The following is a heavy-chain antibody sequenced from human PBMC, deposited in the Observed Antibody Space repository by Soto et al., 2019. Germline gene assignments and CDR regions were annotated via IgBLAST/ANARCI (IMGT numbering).Heavy chain of an antibody. Sequence: EVQLLESGGGLVQPGGSLRLSCAASGFTFSSYAMSWVRQAPGKGLEWVSAISGSGGSTYYADSVKGRFTISRDNSKNTLYLQMNSLRAEDTAVYYCEKSMPGGYCSGGSCYGFDYWGQGTLVTVSS. CDR1: GFTFSSYA. V-gene: IGHV3-23*01. CDR3: EKSMPGGYCSGGSCYGFDY. J-gene: IGHJ4*02. CDR2: ISGSGGST. D-gene: IGHD2-15*01.